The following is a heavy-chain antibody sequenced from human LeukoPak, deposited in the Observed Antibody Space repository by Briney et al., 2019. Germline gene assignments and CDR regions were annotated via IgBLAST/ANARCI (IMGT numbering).Heavy chain of an antibody. CDR2: INPSGGST. V-gene: IGHV1-46*01. Sequence: ASVKVSCKASGYTFTRYYIHWVRQAPGQGLEWMGIINPSGGSTSYAQKFQGRVTITADESTSTAYMELSSLRSEDTAVYYCARLFTPRYCSTTTCYWKGWFDPWGQGTLVTVSS. D-gene: IGHD2-2*01. CDR1: GYTFTRYY. J-gene: IGHJ5*02. CDR3: ARLFTPRYCSTTTCYWKGWFDP.